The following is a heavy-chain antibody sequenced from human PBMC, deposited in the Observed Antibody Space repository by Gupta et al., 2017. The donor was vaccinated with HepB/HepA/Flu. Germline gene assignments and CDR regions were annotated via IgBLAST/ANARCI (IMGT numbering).Heavy chain of an antibody. CDR2: ISYDGSNK. CDR1: GFTFSSYA. J-gene: IGHJ4*02. V-gene: IGHV3-30-3*01. CDR3: ASPGPLWFGELSGNWN. Sequence: QVQLVESGGGVVQPGRSLRLSCAASGFTFSSYAMHWVRQAPGKGLEWVAVISYDGSNKYYADSVKGRFTISRDNSKNTLYLQMNSLRAEDTAVYYCASPGPLWFGELSGNWNWGQGTLVTVSS. D-gene: IGHD3-10*01.